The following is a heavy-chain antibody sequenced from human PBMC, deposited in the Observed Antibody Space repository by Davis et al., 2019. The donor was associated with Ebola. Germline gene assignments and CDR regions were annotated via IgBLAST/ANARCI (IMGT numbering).Heavy chain of an antibody. CDR2: IRSKANSYAT. Sequence: GESLKISCAASGFTFSGSAMHWVRQASGKGLEWVGRIRSKANSYATAYAASVKGRFTISRDDSKNTAYLQMNSLRAEDTAVYYCAKDGDYRPFDYWGQGTLVTVSS. CDR3: AKDGDYRPFDY. V-gene: IGHV3-73*01. J-gene: IGHJ4*02. CDR1: GFTFSGSA. D-gene: IGHD4-17*01.